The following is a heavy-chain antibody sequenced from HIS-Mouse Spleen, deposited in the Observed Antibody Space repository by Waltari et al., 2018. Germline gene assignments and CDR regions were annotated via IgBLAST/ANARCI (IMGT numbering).Heavy chain of an antibody. V-gene: IGHV3-30*04. J-gene: IGHJ3*02. CDR3: ARGAVAGDAFDI. CDR1: GFAFRSYA. Sequence: QVQLVESGGGVVQPGRSLRLPCAASGFAFRSYAMHWVRQAPGKGLEWVAVISYDGSNKYYADSVKGRFTISRDNSKNTLYLQMNSLRAEDTAVYYCARGAVAGDAFDIWGQGTMVTVSS. CDR2: ISYDGSNK. D-gene: IGHD6-19*01.